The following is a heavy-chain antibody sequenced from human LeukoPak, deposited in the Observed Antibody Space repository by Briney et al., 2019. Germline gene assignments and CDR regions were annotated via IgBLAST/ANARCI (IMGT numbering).Heavy chain of an antibody. J-gene: IGHJ5*02. CDR3: ATGSRAVTTSWFDP. CDR1: GYTLTELS. D-gene: IGHD4-17*01. CDR2: FDPEDGET. Sequence: ASVKVSCKVSGYTLTELSMHWVRQAPGKGLEWMGGFDPEDGETIYAQKFQGRVTMTEDTSTDTAYMELSSLRSDDTAVYYCATGSRAVTTSWFDPWGQGTLVTVSS. V-gene: IGHV1-24*01.